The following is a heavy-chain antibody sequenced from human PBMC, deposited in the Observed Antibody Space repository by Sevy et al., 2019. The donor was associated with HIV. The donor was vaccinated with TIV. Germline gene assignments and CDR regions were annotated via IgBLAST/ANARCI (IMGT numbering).Heavy chain of an antibody. Sequence: SETLSLTCTVSGGSISSGDYYWSRIRQPPGKGLEWIGYIYYSGSTYYNPSLKSRVTISVDTSKNQFSLKLSSVTAADTAVYYCARVNDILTGSYPYFDYWGQGTLVTVSS. V-gene: IGHV4-30-4*01. CDR1: GGSISSGDYY. CDR3: ARVNDILTGSYPYFDY. J-gene: IGHJ4*02. D-gene: IGHD3-9*01. CDR2: IYYSGST.